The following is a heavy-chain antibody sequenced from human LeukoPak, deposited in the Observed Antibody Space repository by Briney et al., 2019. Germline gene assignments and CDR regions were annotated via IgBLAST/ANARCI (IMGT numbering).Heavy chain of an antibody. Sequence: PGRSLRLSCAASGFTFSSYGMHWVRQAPGKGLEWVAVIWYDGSNKYYADSVKGRFTISRDNSKNTLYLQMNSLRAEDTAVYYCAKGHDYGDYGGGPYYGMDVWGQGTTVTVSS. CDR3: AKGHDYGDYGGGPYYGMDV. J-gene: IGHJ6*02. D-gene: IGHD4-17*01. CDR2: IWYDGSNK. V-gene: IGHV3-33*06. CDR1: GFTFSSYG.